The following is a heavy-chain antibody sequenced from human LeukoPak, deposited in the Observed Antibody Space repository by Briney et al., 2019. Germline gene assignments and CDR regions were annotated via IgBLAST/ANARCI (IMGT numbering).Heavy chain of an antibody. CDR2: ISSSSSYI. V-gene: IGHV3-21*01. D-gene: IGHD2-15*01. J-gene: IGHJ3*02. CDR3: ARDLPSAVVVVAATPADAFDI. CDR1: GFTFSSYS. Sequence: RGSLRLSCAASGFTFSSYSMNWVRQAPGKGLEWVSSISSSSSYIYYADSVKGRFTISRDNAKNSLYLQMNSLRAEDTAVYYCARDLPSAVVVVAATPADAFDIWGQGTMVTVSS.